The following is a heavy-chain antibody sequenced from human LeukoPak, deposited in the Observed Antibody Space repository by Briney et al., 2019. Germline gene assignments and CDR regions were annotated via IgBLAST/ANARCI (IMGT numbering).Heavy chain of an antibody. D-gene: IGHD7-27*01. CDR1: GFTFSSYG. J-gene: IGHJ3*02. CDR2: IRYDGSNK. CDR3: AKDPANWAIAFDI. V-gene: IGHV3-30*02. Sequence: PGGSLRLSCAASGFTFSSYGVHWVRQAPGKGLEWVAFIRYDGSNKYYADSVKGRFTISRDNSKNTLYLQMNSLRAEDTAVYYCAKDPANWAIAFDIWGQGRMVTVSS.